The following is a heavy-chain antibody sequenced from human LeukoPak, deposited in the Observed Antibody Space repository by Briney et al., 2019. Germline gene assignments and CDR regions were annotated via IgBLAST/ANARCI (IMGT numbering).Heavy chain of an antibody. Sequence: GGSLRLSCAASGSTFSIYAMSWVRQAPEKGLQWVSSITSRGESTWYVDSVKGRFTITRDNSENTLYLQMHSLRAEDTAVYYCARDRPNYYGSDGHYYRRDGDYWGRGTLVSVSS. J-gene: IGHJ4*02. V-gene: IGHV3-23*01. CDR2: ITSRGEST. CDR1: GSTFSIYA. CDR3: ARDRPNYYGSDGHYYRRDGDY. D-gene: IGHD3-22*01.